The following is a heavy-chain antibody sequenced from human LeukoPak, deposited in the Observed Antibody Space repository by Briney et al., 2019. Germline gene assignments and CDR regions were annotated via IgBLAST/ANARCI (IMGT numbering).Heavy chain of an antibody. CDR2: INPNSGGT. CDR3: AREPSTYCSSTRCRIGSSGMDV. Sequence: ASVKVSCKASGYTFTGYYMHWVRQAPGQGLEWMGWINPNSGGTNYAQKFQGRVTMTRDTSISTAYMELSRLRSDDTAVYYCAREPSTYCSSTRCRIGSSGMDVWGQGTTVTVPS. D-gene: IGHD2-2*01. CDR1: GYTFTGYY. J-gene: IGHJ6*02. V-gene: IGHV1-2*02.